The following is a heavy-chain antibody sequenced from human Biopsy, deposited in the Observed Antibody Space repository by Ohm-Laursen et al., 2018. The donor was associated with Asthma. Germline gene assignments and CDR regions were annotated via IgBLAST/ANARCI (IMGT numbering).Heavy chain of an antibody. CDR1: GGTFRTYA. D-gene: IGHD3-16*01. Sequence: GPSVTLSCQASGGTFRTYAFNWVRQAPGQGLEWMGGIIPMYGVPKVAQKFQGRVTITADESTSTAYMEMSSLRSEDTAVYYCARVDAIMISGDFYFYSGFDLWGQGTTVRVSS. CDR3: ARVDAIMISGDFYFYSGFDL. V-gene: IGHV1-69*01. CDR2: IIPMYGVP. J-gene: IGHJ6*02.